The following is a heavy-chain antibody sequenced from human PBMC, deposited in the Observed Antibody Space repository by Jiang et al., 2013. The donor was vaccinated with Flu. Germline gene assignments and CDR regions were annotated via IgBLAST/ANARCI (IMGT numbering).Heavy chain of an antibody. Sequence: GPGLVKPSQTLSLTCTVSGGSISSGDYYWSWIRQPPGKGLEWIGYISYSGSTYYNPSLKSRVTMSVDTSKNQFSLKLSSVTAADTAVYYCAREGPQTYYYDSSGPPAPAGWYFDLWGR. CDR2: ISYSGST. V-gene: IGHV4-30-4*01. J-gene: IGHJ2*01. CDR1: GGSISSGDYY. CDR3: AREGPQTYYYDSSGPPAPAGWYFDL. D-gene: IGHD3-22*01.